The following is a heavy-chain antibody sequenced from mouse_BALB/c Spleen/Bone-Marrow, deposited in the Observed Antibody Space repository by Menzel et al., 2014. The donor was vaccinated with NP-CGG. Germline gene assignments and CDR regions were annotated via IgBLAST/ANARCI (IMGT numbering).Heavy chain of an antibody. V-gene: IGHV2-6-7*01. CDR3: ARDVNRNDGYAMDY. CDR2: IWGDGRT. CDR1: GFSLTGYG. D-gene: IGHD2-14*01. J-gene: IGHJ4*01. Sequence: QVQLQRSGPGLVAPSQSLSITCTVSGFSLTGYGVNWVRQPPGKGLEWLGMIWGDGRTDYNSALKSRLSISKDNSESQVFLKMNSLQIDDTARYYCARDVNRNDGYAMDYWGQGTSVTVSS.